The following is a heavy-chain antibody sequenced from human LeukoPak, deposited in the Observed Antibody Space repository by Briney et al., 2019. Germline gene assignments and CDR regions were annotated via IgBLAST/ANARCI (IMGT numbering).Heavy chain of an antibody. CDR3: ARDLGPQYDHYYGMDV. Sequence: SETLSLTCTVSNGSISNSRYYWSWIRQPPGKGLEWIGYIYYSGSTNYNPSLKSRVTISVDTSKNQFSLKLSSVTAADTAVYYCARDLGPQYDHYYGMDVWGQGTTVTVSS. V-gene: IGHV4-61*01. D-gene: IGHD3-16*01. CDR1: NGSISNSRYY. CDR2: IYYSGST. J-gene: IGHJ6*02.